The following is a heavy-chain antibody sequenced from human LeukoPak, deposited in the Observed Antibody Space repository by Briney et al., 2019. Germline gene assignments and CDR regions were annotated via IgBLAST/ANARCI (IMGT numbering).Heavy chain of an antibody. CDR1: GGTFSSNA. CDR3: ARVVGPRSYSGGWYF. J-gene: IGHJ4*02. D-gene: IGHD6-19*01. Sequence: SVKVSCKASGGTFSSNAISWVRQAPGQGLEWMGGIIPIFGIANYAQKFQDRVTITADKSTSTAYMELSSLRSDDTAVYYCARVVGPRSYSGGWYFWGQGTLVTVSS. CDR2: IIPIFGIA. V-gene: IGHV1-69*17.